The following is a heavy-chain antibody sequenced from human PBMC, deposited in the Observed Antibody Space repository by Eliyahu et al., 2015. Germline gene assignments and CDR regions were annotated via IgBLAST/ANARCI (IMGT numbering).Heavy chain of an antibody. CDR1: GDSVPSNSVA. CDR3: ARGQHSSFDS. Sequence: QVQLQQSGPGLIKPSQTLSLTCDISGDSVPSNSVAWNWIRQSPSRGLEWLGRAYYRSKWNIDYALSVRGRVTISPDTSKNQFSLQLNSLTPEDTAVYYCARGQHSSFDSWGQGTLVTVSS. J-gene: IGHJ5*01. V-gene: IGHV6-1*01. D-gene: IGHD6-19*01. CDR2: AYYRSKWNI.